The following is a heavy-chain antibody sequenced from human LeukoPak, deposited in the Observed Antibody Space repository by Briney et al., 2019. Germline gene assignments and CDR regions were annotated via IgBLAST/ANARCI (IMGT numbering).Heavy chain of an antibody. CDR1: GGSISSSTYY. V-gene: IGHV4-39*07. J-gene: IGHJ4*02. CDR3: ARDSGPGGFIDY. CDR2: IYYSGST. D-gene: IGHD3-16*01. Sequence: PSETLSLTCTVSGGSISSSTYYWGWIRQPPGKGLEWIGTIYYSGSTYYNPSLKSRVTISVDTFKNQFSLKLSSVTAADTAVYYCARDSGPGGFIDYWGQGTLVTVSS.